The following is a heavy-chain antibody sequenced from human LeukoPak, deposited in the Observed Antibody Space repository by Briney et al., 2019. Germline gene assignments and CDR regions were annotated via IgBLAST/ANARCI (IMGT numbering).Heavy chain of an antibody. J-gene: IGHJ4*02. V-gene: IGHV3-15*01. CDR1: GSTFINAG. CDR3: CCYDGTGLRY. D-gene: IGHD3-22*01. Sequence: GGSLGLPFETSGSTFINAGLTWVRQPPGKGRKWFGRIKRKTDGGTIDYAAPVKGRFSISRDDSKNTLYLQMNSLQIEDTAVYYCCCYDGTGLRYWGQGTLVTVSS. CDR2: IKRKTDGGTI.